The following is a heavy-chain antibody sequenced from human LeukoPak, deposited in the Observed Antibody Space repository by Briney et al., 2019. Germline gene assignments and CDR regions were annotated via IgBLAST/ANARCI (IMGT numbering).Heavy chain of an antibody. V-gene: IGHV1-69*05. CDR2: IIPIFGTA. Sequence: PVKVSCKASGGTFSSYAISWVRQAPGQGLEWMGRIIPIFGTANYAQKFQGRVTITTDESTSTAYMELSSLRSGDTAVYYCARSNYDFWSGYRIYYFDYWGQGTLVTVSS. CDR1: GGTFSSYA. J-gene: IGHJ4*02. CDR3: ARSNYDFWSGYRIYYFDY. D-gene: IGHD3-3*01.